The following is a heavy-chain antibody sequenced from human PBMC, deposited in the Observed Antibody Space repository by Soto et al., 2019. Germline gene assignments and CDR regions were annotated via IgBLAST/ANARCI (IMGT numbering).Heavy chain of an antibody. CDR2: ISSSSSTI. Sequence: PGGSLRLSCAASGFTFSSYSMNWVRQAPGKGLEWVSYISSSSSTIYYADSVKGRFIISRDNAKNSLYLQMNTLRAEDTAVYYCARDRSADVLTGRWNDALDIWGQGTMVTVS. CDR3: ARDRSADVLTGRWNDALDI. CDR1: GFTFSSYS. J-gene: IGHJ3*02. V-gene: IGHV3-48*01. D-gene: IGHD3-9*01.